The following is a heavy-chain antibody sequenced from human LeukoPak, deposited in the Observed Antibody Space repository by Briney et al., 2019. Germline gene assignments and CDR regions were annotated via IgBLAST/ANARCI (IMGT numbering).Heavy chain of an antibody. V-gene: IGHV3-9*01. CDR2: ISWSSGII. Sequence: GRSLRLSCAASGFIFDDHGMHWVRQAPGKGLEWVSGISWSSGIIGYADSVKGRFTISRDNAKDSLDLQMESLRAEDTAVYYCAKDTGSPADAITMEDNAFDIWGQGTMVTVSS. CDR1: GFIFDDHG. CDR3: AKDTGSPADAITMEDNAFDI. D-gene: IGHD3-3*01. J-gene: IGHJ3*02.